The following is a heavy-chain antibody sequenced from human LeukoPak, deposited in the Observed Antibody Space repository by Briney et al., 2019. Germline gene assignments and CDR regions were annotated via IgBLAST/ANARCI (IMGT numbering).Heavy chain of an antibody. CDR1: GFTFDDYA. J-gene: IGHJ6*02. V-gene: IGHV3-9*01. CDR3: AKDLVGAWFGELGGYGMDV. Sequence: PGRSLRLSCAASGFTFDDYAMHWVRQAPGKGLEWVSGISWNSGSIGYADSVKGRFTISRDNAKNSLYLQMNSLRAEDTALYYCAKDLVGAWFGELGGYGMDVWGQGTTVTVSS. D-gene: IGHD3-10*01. CDR2: ISWNSGSI.